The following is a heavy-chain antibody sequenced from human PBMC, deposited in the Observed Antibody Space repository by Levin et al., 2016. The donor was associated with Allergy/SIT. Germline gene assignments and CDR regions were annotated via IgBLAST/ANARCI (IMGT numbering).Heavy chain of an antibody. Sequence: GESLKISCAASGFTFSSYAMSWVRQAPGKGLEWVSAISGSGGSTYYADSVKGRFTISRDNSKNTLYLQMNSLRAEDTAVYYCAQSVREYQLLPDYWGQGTLVTVSS. D-gene: IGHD2-2*01. CDR1: GFTFSSYA. CDR3: AQSVREYQLLPDY. CDR2: ISGSGGST. V-gene: IGHV3-23*01. J-gene: IGHJ4*02.